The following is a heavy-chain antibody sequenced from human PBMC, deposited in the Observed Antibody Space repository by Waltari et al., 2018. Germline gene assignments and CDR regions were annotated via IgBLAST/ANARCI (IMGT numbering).Heavy chain of an antibody. Sequence: QVQLVQSGAEVKKPGSSVKVSCKASRGTFSSYAISWVRQAPGQGLEWMGRIIPIFGTSNYAQDFQGRVTITADKSTSTTYMELRNLRSGDTAVYYCARDRHYYNSTQYFPANDAFDIWGRGTMVTVSS. CDR1: RGTFSSYA. CDR2: IIPIFGTS. D-gene: IGHD3-22*01. CDR3: ARDRHYYNSTQYFPANDAFDI. V-gene: IGHV1-69*08. J-gene: IGHJ3*02.